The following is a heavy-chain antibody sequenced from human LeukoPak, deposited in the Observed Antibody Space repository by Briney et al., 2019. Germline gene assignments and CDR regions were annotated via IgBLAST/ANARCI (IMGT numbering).Heavy chain of an antibody. D-gene: IGHD3-22*01. V-gene: IGHV3-48*03. Sequence: GGSLRLSCAASGFTFSSYEMNWVRQAPGKGLEWVSYLSSSGSTIYYADSVKGRFTISRDNAKNSLYLQMNSLRAEDTAVYYCARTAYYYDSSGRPRGGYDYWGQGTLVAVSS. CDR3: ARTAYYYDSSGRPRGGYDY. J-gene: IGHJ4*02. CDR1: GFTFSSYE. CDR2: LSSSGSTI.